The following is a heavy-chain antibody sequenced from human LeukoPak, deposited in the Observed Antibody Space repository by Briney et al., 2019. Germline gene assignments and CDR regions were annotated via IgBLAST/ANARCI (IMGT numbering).Heavy chain of an antibody. V-gene: IGHV3-21*01. J-gene: IGHJ1*01. CDR2: ISSSSSYI. CDR1: GFTFSSYS. D-gene: IGHD5-18*01. Sequence: GGSMRLSCAASGFTFSSYSMNWVRQAPGKGLEWVSSISSSSSYIYYADSVKGRFTISRDKAKNSLYLQMNSLRAEDTAVYYCARRGYSYGQEYFQHWGQGTLVTVSS. CDR3: ARRGYSYGQEYFQH.